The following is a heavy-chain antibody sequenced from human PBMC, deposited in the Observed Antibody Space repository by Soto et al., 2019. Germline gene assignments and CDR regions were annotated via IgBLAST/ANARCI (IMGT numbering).Heavy chain of an antibody. CDR2: INAGNGKT. D-gene: IGHD2-2*01. V-gene: IGHV1-3*01. CDR3: ARVPRYAFEIVQVPAVMFEDWFGP. Sequence: QAQLVQSGAEVRKPGASVKVSCKASGYIFMNFALHWVRQAPGQRFEWMGWINAGNGKTEYSQKFQGRITIIRDTSASTSYMELGDLRSEDTAVYFCARVPRYAFEIVQVPAVMFEDWFGPWGQGTLVTVSS. CDR1: GYIFMNFA. J-gene: IGHJ5*02.